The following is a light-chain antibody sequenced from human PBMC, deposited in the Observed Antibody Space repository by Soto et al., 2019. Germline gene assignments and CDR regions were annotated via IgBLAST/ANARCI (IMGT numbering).Light chain of an antibody. J-gene: IGKJ1*01. V-gene: IGKV1-39*01. CDR3: QQSYRTPRT. CDR1: QSISSY. Sequence: DIQMTQSPSSLSASVGDRVTITFRASQSISSYLNWYQQKPGKAPKLLIYAASSLQSGVPSRFSGSGSGTDFTLTISSLQPEDFSTYYCQQSYRTPRTFGQWTKVEIK. CDR2: AAS.